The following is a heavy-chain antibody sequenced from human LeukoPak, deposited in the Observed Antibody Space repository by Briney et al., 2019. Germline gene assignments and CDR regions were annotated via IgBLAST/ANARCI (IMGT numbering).Heavy chain of an antibody. D-gene: IGHD3-10*01. J-gene: IGHJ3*02. Sequence: TSETLSLTCAVYGGSFSGYYWSWIHQPPGKGLEWIGEMNHSGSTNYNPSLKSRVTISVDTSKNQFSLKLSSVTAADTAVYYCAREWGHYYGSGSYNYGAFDIWGQGTMVTVSS. CDR2: MNHSGST. V-gene: IGHV4-34*01. CDR1: GGSFSGYY. CDR3: AREWGHYYGSGSYNYGAFDI.